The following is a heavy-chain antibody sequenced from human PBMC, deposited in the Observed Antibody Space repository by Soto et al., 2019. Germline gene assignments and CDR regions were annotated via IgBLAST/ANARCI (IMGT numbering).Heavy chain of an antibody. V-gene: IGHV4-59*01. Sequence: SETLSLTCTVSGASITQYYWNWIRQSPGKGLEWIVSVSSTGSTVYNPSLTSRVTVSLDTSKNQFSLTLNSVTAADTAVYHCASVGGSPYHNHEFDFWGQGTLVTVSS. CDR2: VSSTGST. CDR1: GASITQYY. D-gene: IGHD6-13*01. J-gene: IGHJ4*02. CDR3: ASVGGSPYHNHEFDF.